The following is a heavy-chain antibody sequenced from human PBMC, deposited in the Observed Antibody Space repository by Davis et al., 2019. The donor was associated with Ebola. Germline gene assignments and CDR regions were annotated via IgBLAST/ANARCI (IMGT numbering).Heavy chain of an antibody. D-gene: IGHD6-19*01. CDR2: IYYSGST. V-gene: IGHV4-59*12. Sequence: GSLRLSCTVSGGSISSYYWSWIRQPPGKGLEWIGYIYYSGSTNYNPSLKSRVTISVDTSKNQFSLKLSSVTAADTAVYYRARGGGWLVRDYWGQGTLVTVSS. J-gene: IGHJ4*02. CDR3: ARGGGWLVRDY. CDR1: GGSISSYY.